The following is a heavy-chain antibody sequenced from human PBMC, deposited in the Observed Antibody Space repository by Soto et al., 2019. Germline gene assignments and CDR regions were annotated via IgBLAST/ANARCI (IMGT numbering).Heavy chain of an antibody. D-gene: IGHD7-27*01. J-gene: IGHJ4*02. CDR1: GFTFSSYA. CDR2: ISYDGSNK. Sequence: QVQLVESGGGVVQPGRSLRLSCAASGFTFSSYAMHWVRQAPGKGLEWVAVISYDGSNKYYADSVKGRFTISRDNSKNTLYLQMNSLRAEDTAVYYCAGSGDLGLPDYWFQGTLVTVSS. CDR3: AGSGDLGLPDY. V-gene: IGHV3-30-3*01.